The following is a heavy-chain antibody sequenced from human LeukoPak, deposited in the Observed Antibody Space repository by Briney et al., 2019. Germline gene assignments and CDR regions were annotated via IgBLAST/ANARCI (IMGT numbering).Heavy chain of an antibody. D-gene: IGHD2/OR15-2a*01. Sequence: SVKVSCKVSGGTFNNFALSWVRQAPGQGLEWVGGTIRVSGTTEYAQNLQGRVKVTADGSTSTAYMEMSSLRSEDTAIYYCARNSINQYYFDYWGQGTLVTVSS. V-gene: IGHV1-69*13. J-gene: IGHJ4*02. CDR2: TIRVSGTT. CDR3: ARNSINQYYFDY. CDR1: GGTFNNFA.